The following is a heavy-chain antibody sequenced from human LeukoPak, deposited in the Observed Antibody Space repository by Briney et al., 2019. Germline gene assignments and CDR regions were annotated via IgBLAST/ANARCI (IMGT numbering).Heavy chain of an antibody. V-gene: IGHV3-30*04. Sequence: GGSLRLSCAASGFTFKNYAMHWVRQAPGKGLEWVAIISYDGSKKFYADSVKGRFTISRDDSKNTLYLQMNSLRAEDTAVYYCAKSGLNRFDYWGQGTLVTVSS. CDR2: ISYDGSKK. CDR3: AKSGLNRFDY. CDR1: GFTFKNYA. D-gene: IGHD2-15*01. J-gene: IGHJ4*02.